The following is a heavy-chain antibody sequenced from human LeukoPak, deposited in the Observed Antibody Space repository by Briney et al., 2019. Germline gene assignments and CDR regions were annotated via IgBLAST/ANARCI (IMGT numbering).Heavy chain of an antibody. J-gene: IGHJ4*02. D-gene: IGHD6-13*01. Sequence: GGSLRLSCAASGFPFSSYAMSWVRQTPGKGLEWVSAISGSGGSIYYADSVKGRFTISRDNSKNTLYLQMNSLRAEDTAVYYCAKDRGYSSSRYFDYWGQGTLVTVS. V-gene: IGHV3-23*01. CDR1: GFPFSSYA. CDR3: AKDRGYSSSRYFDY. CDR2: ISGSGGSI.